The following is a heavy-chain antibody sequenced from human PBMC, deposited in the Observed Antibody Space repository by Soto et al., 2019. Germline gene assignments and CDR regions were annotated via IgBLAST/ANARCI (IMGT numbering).Heavy chain of an antibody. CDR3: TRDQGYGDYAYFQH. D-gene: IGHD4-17*01. Sequence: VQLVESGGGLVQPGRSLRLSCTASGFTFGDYAMSWFRQAPGKGLEWVGFIRSKAYGGTTEYAASVKGRFTISRDDSKSIAYLQMNSLKTEDTAVYYCTRDQGYGDYAYFQHWGQGTLVTVSS. CDR1: GFTFGDYA. J-gene: IGHJ1*01. V-gene: IGHV3-49*03. CDR2: IRSKAYGGTT.